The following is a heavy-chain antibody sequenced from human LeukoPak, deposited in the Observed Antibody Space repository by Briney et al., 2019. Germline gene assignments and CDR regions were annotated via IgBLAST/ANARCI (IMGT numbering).Heavy chain of an antibody. CDR2: ISGSGANI. D-gene: IGHD3-16*02. CDR3: PKERAGYTNPYYFDY. CDR1: GFTLSTYA. J-gene: IGHJ4*02. Sequence: GGSLRLSCAASGFTLSTYAMSWVRQAPGKGLEWVSTISGSGANIYYADSVRGRFTISRDNSKNTLYLHMNSLRAEDTAVYYCPKERAGYTNPYYFDYWGQGTLVTVSS. V-gene: IGHV3-23*01.